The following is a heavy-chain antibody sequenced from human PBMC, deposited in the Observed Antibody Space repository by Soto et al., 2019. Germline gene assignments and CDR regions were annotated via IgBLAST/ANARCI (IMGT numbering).Heavy chain of an antibody. V-gene: IGHV1-69*13. Sequence: SVKVSCKASGYTFTSYAISWVRQAPGQGLEWMGGIIPIFGTANYAQKFQGRVTITADESTSTAYMELSSLRSEDTAVYYCARDRVSGAGLELRHYYYGMDVWGQGTTVTVSS. J-gene: IGHJ6*02. D-gene: IGHD1-7*01. CDR3: ARDRVSGAGLELRHYYYGMDV. CDR1: GYTFTSYA. CDR2: IIPIFGTA.